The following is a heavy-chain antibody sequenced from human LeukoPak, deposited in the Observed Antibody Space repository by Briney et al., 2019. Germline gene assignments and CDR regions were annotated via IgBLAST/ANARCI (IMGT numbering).Heavy chain of an antibody. D-gene: IGHD6-13*01. CDR3: AREVGAAAGTGNWFDP. J-gene: IGHJ5*02. Sequence: PSETLSLTCTVSGGSISSYYWSWIRQPPGKGLEWVGYIYYSGSTNYNPSLKSRVTISVDTSKNQFSLKLSSVTAADTAVYYCAREVGAAAGTGNWFDPWGQGTLVTVSS. CDR2: IYYSGST. CDR1: GGSISSYY. V-gene: IGHV4-59*01.